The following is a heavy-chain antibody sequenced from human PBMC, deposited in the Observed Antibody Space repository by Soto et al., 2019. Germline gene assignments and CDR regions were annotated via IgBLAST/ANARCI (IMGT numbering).Heavy chain of an antibody. CDR1: GFTFSSYS. J-gene: IGHJ4*02. CDR3: ARDLYSGYDPLQYYFDY. V-gene: IGHV3-21*01. CDR2: ISSSSSYI. Sequence: PGGSLRLSCAASGFTFSSYSMNWVRQAPGKGLEWVSSISSSSSYIYYADSVKGRFTISRDNAKNSLYLQMNSLRAEDTAVYYCARDLYSGYDPLQYYFDYWGQGTLVTASS. D-gene: IGHD5-12*01.